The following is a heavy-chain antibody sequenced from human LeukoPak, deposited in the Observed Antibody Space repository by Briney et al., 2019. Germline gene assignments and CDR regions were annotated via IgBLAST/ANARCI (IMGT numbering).Heavy chain of an antibody. CDR3: ARDLRSVCRYDVFDI. V-gene: IGHV3-7*03. D-gene: IGHD3-3*01. Sequence: GGSLRLSCAASGFTFSSYWLSWVRQAPGKGLEWVANINHNGSEKYYVDSVKGRFTISRDNAKNSLFLQMNSLRAEDTAVYYCARDLRSVCRYDVFDIWGLGTMVTVSS. CDR1: GFTFSSYW. J-gene: IGHJ3*02. CDR2: INHNGSEK.